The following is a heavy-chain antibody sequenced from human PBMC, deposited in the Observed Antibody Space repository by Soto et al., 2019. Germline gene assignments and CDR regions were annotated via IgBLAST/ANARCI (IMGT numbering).Heavy chain of an antibody. CDR2: IIKDGSEK. CDR3: ARDWGGLGY. CDR1: GFTFSNYW. D-gene: IGHD3-10*01. J-gene: IGHJ4*02. Sequence: PVGSLRLSCAASGFTFSNYWMTWVRQAPGKGLEWVANIIKDGSEKSYVDSVKGRFTISRDNAKNTLYLEMNRLRVEDTAVYYCARDWGGLGYWGQGTLVTVSS. V-gene: IGHV3-7*03.